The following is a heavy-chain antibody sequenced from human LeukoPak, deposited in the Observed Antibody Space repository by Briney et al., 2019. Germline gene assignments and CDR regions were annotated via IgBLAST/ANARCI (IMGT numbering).Heavy chain of an antibody. CDR2: ITGSGGNT. CDR1: GFTFSSSA. D-gene: IGHD3-22*01. Sequence: GGSLRLSCAASGFTFSSSAMTWVRQAPGKGPEWVPTITGSGGNTYYADSVKGQFSISRDNSKNTLYLQMNSLRAEDTAVYYCARPRGSSGQYFFDYWGQGTLVTVSS. CDR3: ARPRGSSGQYFFDY. J-gene: IGHJ4*02. V-gene: IGHV3-23*01.